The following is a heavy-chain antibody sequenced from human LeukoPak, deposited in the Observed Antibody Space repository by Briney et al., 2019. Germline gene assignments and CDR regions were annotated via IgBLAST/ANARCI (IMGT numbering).Heavy chain of an antibody. CDR2: IYYSGST. Sequence: SETLSLTCTVSGGSVSSSSYFWTWIRQPPGKGLEWIGTIYYSGSTYYNPSLKSRLTMSVDTSKHQFSLKLSSVTAADTAVYYCARRGTGVIPFDYWGQGTLVTVSS. CDR3: ARRGTGVIPFDY. J-gene: IGHJ4*02. D-gene: IGHD4-23*01. V-gene: IGHV4-39*01. CDR1: GGSVSSSSYF.